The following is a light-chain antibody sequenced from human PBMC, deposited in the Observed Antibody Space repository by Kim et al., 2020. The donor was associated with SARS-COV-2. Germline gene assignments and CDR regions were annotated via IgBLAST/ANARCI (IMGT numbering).Light chain of an antibody. CDR2: AAS. CDR3: QKYNRAPWT. J-gene: IGKJ1*01. V-gene: IGKV1-27*01. CDR1: QDIANS. Sequence: DIQMTQSPSSLSASVGDRVTITCRASQDIANSLAWYQQKPGKVPKVLIYAASTLQSGVPFRFSGSGSGTEFTLTIGSLQTEDAATYYCQKYNRAPWTFGPGTKVEIK.